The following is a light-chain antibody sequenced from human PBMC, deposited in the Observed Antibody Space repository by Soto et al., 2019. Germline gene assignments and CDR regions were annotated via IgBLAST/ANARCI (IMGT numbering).Light chain of an antibody. V-gene: IGKV3-15*01. CDR2: GAS. J-gene: IGKJ2*01. CDR1: QSVGSK. Sequence: EIVMTQSPATLSVSPGERATLSCRASQSVGSKLIWYQHRPGQAPRLLIYGASARATGIPARFSGSGSGTEFTLTFSSLQSEDSAIYYCQERSKWPLYTFGQGTKLEIK. CDR3: QERSKWPLYT.